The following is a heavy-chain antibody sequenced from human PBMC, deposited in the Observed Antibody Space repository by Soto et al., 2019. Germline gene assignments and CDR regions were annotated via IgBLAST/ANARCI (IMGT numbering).Heavy chain of an antibody. Sequence: GGSLRLSCAASGFTFSSYWMHWVRQAPGKGLVWVSLINSDGSSTSYADSVKGRFTISRDNAKNTLYLQMNSLRAEDTAVYYCARGSTAARPDYYYGMDVWGQGTKVTVSS. V-gene: IGHV3-74*01. CDR2: INSDGSST. CDR1: GFTFSSYW. CDR3: ARGSTAARPDYYYGMDV. J-gene: IGHJ6*02. D-gene: IGHD6-6*01.